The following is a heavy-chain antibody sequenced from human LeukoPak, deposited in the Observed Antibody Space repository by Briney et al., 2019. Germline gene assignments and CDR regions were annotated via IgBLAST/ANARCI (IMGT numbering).Heavy chain of an antibody. J-gene: IGHJ4*02. CDR2: VKYDGSTT. CDR1: GFTFSAYW. CDR3: ARDLDWLLFDY. D-gene: IGHD3-9*01. V-gene: IGHV3-74*01. Sequence: GESLRLSYAASGFTFSAYWMHWVRQAPGKGLVWVSRVKYDGSTTTYADSVKGRFTISRDNAKNIPYLQMNSLRVEDTAVYYCARDLDWLLFDYWGQGTLVTVSS.